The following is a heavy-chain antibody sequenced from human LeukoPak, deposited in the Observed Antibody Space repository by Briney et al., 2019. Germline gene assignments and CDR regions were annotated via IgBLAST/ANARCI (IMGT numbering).Heavy chain of an antibody. D-gene: IGHD5-12*01. CDR1: GGSISSGGYY. CDR2: IYYSGST. V-gene: IGHV4-61*08. CDR3: ARFRRYSGFANPYYFDY. J-gene: IGHJ4*02. Sequence: SETLSLTCTVSGGSISSGGYYWSWIRQHPGKGLEWIGYIYYSGSTNYNPSLKSRVTISVDTSKNQFSLKLSSVTAADTAVYYCARFRRYSGFANPYYFDYWGQGTLVTVSS.